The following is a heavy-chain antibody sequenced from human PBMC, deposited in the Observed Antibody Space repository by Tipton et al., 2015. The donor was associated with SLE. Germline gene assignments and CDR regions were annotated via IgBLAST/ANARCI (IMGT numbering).Heavy chain of an antibody. CDR3: ARYFYDSSGVCLFDL. CDR1: SGSVSSGAYY. D-gene: IGHD3-22*01. CDR2: VFSSGTT. J-gene: IGHJ4*02. V-gene: IGHV4-31*03. Sequence: LRLSCTVSSGSVSSGAYYWSWIRQQPGKGLEWIGYVFSSGTTYYNPSLQGRLSMSLDTSKNQLSLQLSSVTSADTAVYYCARYFYDSSGVCLFDLWGQGTLVTVSS.